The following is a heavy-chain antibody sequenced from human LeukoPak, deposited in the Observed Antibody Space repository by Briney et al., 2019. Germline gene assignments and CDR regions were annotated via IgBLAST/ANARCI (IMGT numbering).Heavy chain of an antibody. V-gene: IGHV5-51*01. J-gene: IGHJ3*02. Sequence: GESLKISCQGSGYSFTNYWIAWMRQMPGSGLECMGIIYPGDSDTRYSPSFQGQVTISADKSITTAYLQWSSLKASDTAIYYCATRGASVVGPLNDAFDIWGQGTMVTVSS. CDR2: IYPGDSDT. CDR1: GYSFTNYW. D-gene: IGHD1-26*01. CDR3: ATRGASVVGPLNDAFDI.